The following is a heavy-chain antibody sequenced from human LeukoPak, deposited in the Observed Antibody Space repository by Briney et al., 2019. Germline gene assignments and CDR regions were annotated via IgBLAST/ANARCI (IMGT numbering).Heavy chain of an antibody. D-gene: IGHD6-13*01. V-gene: IGHV3-30-3*01. CDR3: ARDTSGGYSFDY. Sequence: PGGSLRLSCAASGFTFSSYAMHWVRQAPGKGLEWVAVISYDGSNKYYADSVKGRFTISGDNSKNTLYLQMNSLRAEDTAVYYCARDTSGGYSFDYWGQGTLVTVSS. CDR2: ISYDGSNK. J-gene: IGHJ4*02. CDR1: GFTFSSYA.